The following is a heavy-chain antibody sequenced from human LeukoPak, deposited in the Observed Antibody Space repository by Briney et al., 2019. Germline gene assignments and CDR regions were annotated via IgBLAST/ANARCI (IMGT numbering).Heavy chain of an antibody. CDR3: ARGDGQWLASAFDY. J-gene: IGHJ4*02. V-gene: IGHV1-2*02. Sequence: ASVKVSCKASGYTFTGYYIHWVQQAPGQGLEWMGWINPNSGGTNYAQKFQGRVTMTTDTSTSTAYMELRSLRSDDTAVYYCARGDGQWLASAFDYWGQGILVTVSS. CDR2: INPNSGGT. CDR1: GYTFTGYY. D-gene: IGHD6-19*01.